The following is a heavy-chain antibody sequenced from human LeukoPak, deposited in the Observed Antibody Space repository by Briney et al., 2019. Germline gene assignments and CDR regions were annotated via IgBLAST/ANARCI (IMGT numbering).Heavy chain of an antibody. CDR1: GFTFSSYA. CDR2: ISGSGGST. CDR3: AKVVPSYYYGSGSYPDY. D-gene: IGHD3-10*01. V-gene: IGHV3-23*01. Sequence: GGSLRLSCAASGFTFSSYAMSWVRQAPGKGLEWVSAISGSGGSTYYADSVKGRFTISRDNSKNTLYLQMNSLRAEDTAVYYCAKVVPSYYYGSGSYPDYWGQGTLVTVSS. J-gene: IGHJ4*02.